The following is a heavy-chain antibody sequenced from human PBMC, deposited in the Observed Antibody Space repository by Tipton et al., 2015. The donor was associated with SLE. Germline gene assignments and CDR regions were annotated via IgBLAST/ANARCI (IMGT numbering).Heavy chain of an antibody. CDR2: IYYSGST. CDR1: GGSISSSSYY. J-gene: IGHJ4*02. Sequence: TLSLTCTVSGGSISSSSYYWGWIRQPPGKGLEWIGSIYYSGSTYYNPSLKSRVTISVDTSKNQFSLKLSSVTAADTAVYYCARHNGVNLFDYWGQGTLVTVSS. D-gene: IGHD2-8*01. CDR3: ARHNGVNLFDY. V-gene: IGHV4-39*07.